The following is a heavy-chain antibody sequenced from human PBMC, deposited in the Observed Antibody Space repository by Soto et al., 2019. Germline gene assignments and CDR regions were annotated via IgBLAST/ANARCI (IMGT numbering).Heavy chain of an antibody. Sequence: EASVKVSCKASGYTFTDNGVSWMRQAPGQGLEWMGWINPNNGNTKYAQNFQGRVTMTTDTSTSTAYVELRSLRSDDTAVYYCARHIVVVVAAENWFDPWGQGTLVTVSS. CDR1: GYTFTDNG. J-gene: IGHJ5*02. D-gene: IGHD2-15*01. V-gene: IGHV1-18*01. CDR3: ARHIVVVVAAENWFDP. CDR2: INPNNGNT.